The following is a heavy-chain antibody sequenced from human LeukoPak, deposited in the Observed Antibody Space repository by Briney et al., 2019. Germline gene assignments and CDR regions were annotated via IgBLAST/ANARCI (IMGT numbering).Heavy chain of an antibody. CDR3: ARAEITIFGVVHFDY. CDR2: IYHSGSA. CDR1: RYSISSGYY. Sequence: SETLSLTCSVSRYSISSGYYWAWIRQPPGKGLEWIGSIYHSGSAYYNASLKSRVTISVDTSKNQISLELPSVTAADTAVYYCARAEITIFGVVHFDYWGQGTLVTVSS. D-gene: IGHD3-3*01. J-gene: IGHJ4*02. V-gene: IGHV4-38-2*02.